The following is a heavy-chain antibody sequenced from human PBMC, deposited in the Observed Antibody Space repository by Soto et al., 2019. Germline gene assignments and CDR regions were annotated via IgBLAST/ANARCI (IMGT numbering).Heavy chain of an antibody. CDR1: GGTYSSYA. J-gene: IGHJ4*02. V-gene: IGHV1-69*01. CDR2: IIPIFGTA. CDR3: QKTGGYSAQTGGYDY. D-gene: IGHD5-12*01. Sequence: QVQLVQSGAEVKKPGSSVKVSCKASGGTYSSYAISWVRQAPGQGLEWMGGIIPIFGTANYAQKFQGRVTITADESTSTAYRELSSLRSEDTAVYYCQKTGGYSAQTGGYDYWGQGTLVTVSS.